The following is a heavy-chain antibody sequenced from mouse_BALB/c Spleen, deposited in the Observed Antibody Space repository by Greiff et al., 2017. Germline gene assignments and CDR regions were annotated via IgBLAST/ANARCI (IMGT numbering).Heavy chain of an antibody. CDR1: GFSLTSYG. J-gene: IGHJ4*01. V-gene: IGHV2-9*02. CDR2: IWAGGST. CDR3: ARGRRDAMDY. Sequence: VQLVESGPGLVAPSQSLSITCTVSGFSLTSYGVHWVRQPPGKGLEWLGVIWAGGSTNYNSALMSRLSISKDNSKSQVFLKMNSLQTDDTAMYYCARGRRDAMDYWGQGTSVTVSS.